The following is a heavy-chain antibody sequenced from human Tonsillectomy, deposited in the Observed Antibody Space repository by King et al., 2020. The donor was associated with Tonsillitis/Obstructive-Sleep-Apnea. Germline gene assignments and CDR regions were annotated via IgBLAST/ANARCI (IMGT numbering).Heavy chain of an antibody. V-gene: IGHV1-3*01. CDR2: INAGNGNT. Sequence: QLVQSGAEVKKPGASVKVSCKASGYTFTSYAMHWVRQAPGQRLEWMGWINAGNGNTKYSQKFQGRVTITRATSASTAYMELSSLRSEDTAVYYCARDRWELPNYYYYYMDVWGKGTTVTVSS. D-gene: IGHD1-26*01. CDR1: GYTFTSYA. CDR3: ARDRWELPNYYYYYMDV. J-gene: IGHJ6*03.